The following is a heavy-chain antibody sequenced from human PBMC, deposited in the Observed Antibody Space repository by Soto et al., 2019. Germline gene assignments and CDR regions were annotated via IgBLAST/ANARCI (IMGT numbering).Heavy chain of an antibody. CDR2: IYYSGST. CDR1: GGSISSYY. J-gene: IGHJ4*02. Sequence: SETLSLTCTVSGGSISSYYWSWIRQPPGKGLEWIGYIYYSGSTNYNPSLKRRVTISVDTSKNQFSLKLISVTAADTVVYYCARQSHDSSHYFDYWGLGTLVTVSS. CDR3: ARQSHDSSHYFDY. D-gene: IGHD3-22*01. V-gene: IGHV4-59*08.